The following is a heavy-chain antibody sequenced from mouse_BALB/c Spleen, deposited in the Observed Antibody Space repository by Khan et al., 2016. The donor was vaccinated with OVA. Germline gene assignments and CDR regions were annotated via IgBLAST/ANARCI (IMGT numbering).Heavy chain of an antibody. D-gene: IGHD1-2*01. J-gene: IGHJ4*01. Sequence: EVQLQESGAELVKPGASVKLSCTASGFNIKDTYMHWVKQRPEQGLEWIGRIDPANGNTKYDPKFQGKATITADTSSNTAYLQLSSLTSEDTAVYYRARGDYGYGYAMDYWGQGTSVTVSS. CDR3: ARGDYGYGYAMDY. CDR1: GFNIKDTY. CDR2: IDPANGNT. V-gene: IGHV14-3*02.